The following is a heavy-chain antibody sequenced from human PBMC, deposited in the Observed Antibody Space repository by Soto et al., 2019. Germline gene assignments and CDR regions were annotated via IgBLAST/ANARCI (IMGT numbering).Heavy chain of an antibody. CDR1: GYTFTSYD. CDR3: ARGELVSRVDAFDI. J-gene: IGHJ3*02. CDR2: MNPNSGNT. Sequence: ASVKVSCKASGYTFTSYDINWVRQATGQGLEWMGWMNPNSGNTGYAQKFQGRVTMTRNTSISTAYMELSSLRSEDTAVYYCARGELVSRVDAFDIWGKGTMVTVSS. V-gene: IGHV1-8*01. D-gene: IGHD6-6*01.